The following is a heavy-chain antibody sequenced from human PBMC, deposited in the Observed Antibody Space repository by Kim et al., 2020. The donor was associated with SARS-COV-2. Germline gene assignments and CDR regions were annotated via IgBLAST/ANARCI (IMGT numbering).Heavy chain of an antibody. Sequence: GGSLRLSCAASGFTFSSCAIHWVRQAPGKGLEWVAVISYDGSSKNYADSVKGRFTISRDNSKNTLYLQMNSLRAEDTALYYCARDSWSRLRGITYAYFGMDGQGQGATVTVSS. J-gene: IGHJ6*02. CDR2: ISYDGSSK. V-gene: IGHV3-30-3*01. CDR1: GFTFSSCA. CDR3: ARDSWSRLRGITYAYFGMDG. D-gene: IGHD3-10*01.